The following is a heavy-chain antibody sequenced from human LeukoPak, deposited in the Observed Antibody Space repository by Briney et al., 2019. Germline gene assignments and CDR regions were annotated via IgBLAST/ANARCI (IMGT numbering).Heavy chain of an antibody. CDR2: ISYDGSHK. D-gene: IGHD6-19*01. CDR3: AKLAEYAYSSGWFDY. V-gene: IGHV3-30*18. Sequence: GRSLRLSCAASGFTFSSYGMHCVRQAPGKGLEWVAVISYDGSHKYCADSVKGRFTISRDNSKNTLYLQMNSLRAEDTAVYYCAKLAEYAYSSGWFDYWGQGTLVTVSS. J-gene: IGHJ4*02. CDR1: GFTFSSYG.